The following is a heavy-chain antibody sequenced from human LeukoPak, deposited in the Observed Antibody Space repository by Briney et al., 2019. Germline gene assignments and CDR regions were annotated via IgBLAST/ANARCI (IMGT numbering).Heavy chain of an antibody. CDR1: GFTFGDYA. D-gene: IGHD6-19*01. V-gene: IGHV3-49*03. J-gene: IGHJ4*02. CDR3: TRGIMRQWLACHDY. CDR2: IRSKACGGTT. Sequence: PGGSLRLSCTASGFTFGDYAMSWFRQAPGKGLEWVGFIRSKACGGTTEYAASVKGRFTISRDDSKSIAYLQMNSLKTEDTAVYYCTRGIMRQWLACHDYWGQGTLVTVSS.